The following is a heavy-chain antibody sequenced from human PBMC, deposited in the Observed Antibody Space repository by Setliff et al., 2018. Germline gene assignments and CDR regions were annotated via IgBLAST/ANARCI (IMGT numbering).Heavy chain of an antibody. V-gene: IGHV4-59*08. CDR1: TASMTYYY. CDR2: VYDTGST. CDR3: ASRDYYDNRGSLDF. D-gene: IGHD3-22*01. Sequence: SETLSLTCSISTASMTYYYWSWIRQPPGKGLEWIGHVYDTGSTKYSPSLKGRVTISMDTSVNEFSLRLTSVTAADTAMYYCASRDYYDNRGSLDFWGQGTLVTVSS. J-gene: IGHJ4*02.